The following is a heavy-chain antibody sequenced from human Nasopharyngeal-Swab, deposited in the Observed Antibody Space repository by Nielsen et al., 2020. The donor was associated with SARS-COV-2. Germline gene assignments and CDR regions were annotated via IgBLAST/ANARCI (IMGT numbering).Heavy chain of an antibody. Sequence: ESLKISCAASGFTFSSYSMNWVRQAPGKGLEWVSSISSNSRYIYYADSVKGRFTISRDNAKNSWDLQMNSLRAEDTAVYYCARDGPELWSYYYYYGMDVWGQGTTVTVSS. CDR1: GFTFSSYS. V-gene: IGHV3-21*01. CDR2: ISSNSRYI. CDR3: ARDGPELWSYYYYYGMDV. D-gene: IGHD5-18*01. J-gene: IGHJ6*02.